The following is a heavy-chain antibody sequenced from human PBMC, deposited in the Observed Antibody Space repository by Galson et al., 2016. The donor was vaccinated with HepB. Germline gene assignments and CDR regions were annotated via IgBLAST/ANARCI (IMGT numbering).Heavy chain of an antibody. CDR2: ITSYGSHI. D-gene: IGHD5-12*01. Sequence: SLRLSCAASGFTFSGYSMSWVRQAPGKGLEWVSPITSYGSHIFYADSVMGRFTISRDNAKNALYLQMNRLRAEDTAVYYCARPVDSRGDPFNYWGQGTMVTVSS. CDR1: GFTFSGYS. J-gene: IGHJ4*02. V-gene: IGHV3-21*01. CDR3: ARPVDSRGDPFNY.